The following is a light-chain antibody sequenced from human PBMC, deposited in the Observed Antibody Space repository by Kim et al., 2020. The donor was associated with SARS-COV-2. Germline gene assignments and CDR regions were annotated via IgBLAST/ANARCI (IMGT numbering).Light chain of an antibody. CDR1: QTVASNY. CDR3: QQSSSSPLT. J-gene: IGKJ4*01. Sequence: SPGERATLSCRASQTVASNYLNWYQQSPGQAPRLLIFGSSIRATGIPDRFSGSGSGADFTLTISRLEPEDFAVYYCQQSSSSPLTFGGGTKVEIE. CDR2: GSS. V-gene: IGKV3-20*01.